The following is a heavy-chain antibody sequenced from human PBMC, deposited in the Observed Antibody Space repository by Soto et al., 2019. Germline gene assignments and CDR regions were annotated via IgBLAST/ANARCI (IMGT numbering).Heavy chain of an antibody. J-gene: IGHJ5*02. V-gene: IGHV2-5*02. CDR1: GFSLSSDGVG. D-gene: IGHD4-4*01. Sequence: QITLKESGPTVVKPTQTLTLSCTFSGFSLSSDGVGVGWIRQPPGKAPEWLALIYWDGDTRYSPSLKTRLTITKDASKNQVVLTMTNMDPVDTATYYWAHSSLHYKKWFDPWGQGTLVIVSS. CDR3: AHSSLHYKKWFDP. CDR2: IYWDGDT.